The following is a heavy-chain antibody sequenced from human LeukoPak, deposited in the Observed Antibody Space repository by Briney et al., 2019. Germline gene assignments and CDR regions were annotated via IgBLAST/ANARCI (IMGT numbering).Heavy chain of an antibody. Sequence: SETLSLTCAVYSGSFSGYYWSWIRQPPGKGLEWIGEINHSGSTNYNPSLKSRVTISVDTSKNQFSLKLSSVTAADTAVYYCAVSGSYYRSDYWGQGTLVTVSS. CDR1: SGSFSGYY. CDR2: INHSGST. CDR3: AVSGSYYRSDY. J-gene: IGHJ4*02. D-gene: IGHD3-10*01. V-gene: IGHV4-34*01.